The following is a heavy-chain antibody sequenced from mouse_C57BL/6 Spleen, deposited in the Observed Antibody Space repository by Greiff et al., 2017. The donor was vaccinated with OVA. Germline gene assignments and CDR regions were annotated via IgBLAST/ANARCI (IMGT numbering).Heavy chain of an antibody. Sequence: EVKVVESGGDLVKPGGSLKLSCAASGFTFSSYGMSWVRQTPDKRLEWVATISSGGSYTYYPDSVKGRFTISRDNAKHTLYLQMSSLNAEDTAMYGCARHSTGTEAMDYWGQGTSGTVSS. V-gene: IGHV5-6*01. D-gene: IGHD4-1*02. J-gene: IGHJ4*01. CDR1: GFTFSSYG. CDR3: ARHSTGTEAMDY. CDR2: ISSGGSYT.